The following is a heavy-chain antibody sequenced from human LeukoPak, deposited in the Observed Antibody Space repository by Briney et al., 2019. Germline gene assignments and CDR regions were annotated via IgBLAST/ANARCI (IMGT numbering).Heavy chain of an antibody. Sequence: GGSLRLSCAASGFTFSSYWMHWVRQAPGKGLLWVSRINSDGSSTSYADSVKGRFTISRDNAKNTLYLQMNSLRAEDTAVYYCARRIAAAAAPYYFDYWGQGTLVAVSS. V-gene: IGHV3-74*01. D-gene: IGHD6-13*01. CDR2: INSDGSST. CDR1: GFTFSSYW. CDR3: ARRIAAAAAPYYFDY. J-gene: IGHJ4*02.